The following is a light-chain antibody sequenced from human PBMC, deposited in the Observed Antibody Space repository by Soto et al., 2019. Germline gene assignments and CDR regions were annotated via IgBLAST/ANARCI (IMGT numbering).Light chain of an antibody. J-gene: IGLJ2*01. CDR1: SGHNNYA. CDR3: QTWGTGFVI. CDR2: IKADGSH. V-gene: IGLV4-69*01. Sequence: QLVLTQSPSASASLGASVKLTCTLSSGHNNYAIGWHQLQPEKGPRLLMKIKADGSHYKGDGIPDRFSGSSSGAERYLSISSLQSEDEADYYCQTWGTGFVIFGGGTKLTVL.